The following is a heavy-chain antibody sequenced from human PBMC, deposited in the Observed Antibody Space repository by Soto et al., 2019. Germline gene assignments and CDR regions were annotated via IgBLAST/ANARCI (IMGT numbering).Heavy chain of an antibody. J-gene: IGHJ4*02. V-gene: IGHV1-2*02. Sequence: QVQLVQSGAEVKKPGASVKVSCKASGYTFTGYYMHWVRQAPGQGLEWMGWINPNSGGTNYAQQFQGRVTRTRDTSISTAYMELSRLRSDDTAVYYCARMPRRGVWAFDYWGQGTLVTVSS. CDR1: GYTFTGYY. D-gene: IGHD3-3*01. CDR2: INPNSGGT. CDR3: ARMPRRGVWAFDY.